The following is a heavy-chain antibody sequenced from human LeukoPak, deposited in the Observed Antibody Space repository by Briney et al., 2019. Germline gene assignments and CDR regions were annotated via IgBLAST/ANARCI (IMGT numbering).Heavy chain of an antibody. CDR3: AGIPVFGVVLHQEPV. CDR1: GYTFTGYY. Sequence: ASVKVSCKASGYTFTGYYMHWVRQAPGQGLEWMGVFIPILDTANSTQKFQDRVTITADISTNTAYMELSSLRSEDTAVYFCAGIPVFGVVLHQEPVWGRGTTVTVSS. V-gene: IGHV1-69*10. J-gene: IGHJ6*04. D-gene: IGHD3-3*01. CDR2: FIPILDTA.